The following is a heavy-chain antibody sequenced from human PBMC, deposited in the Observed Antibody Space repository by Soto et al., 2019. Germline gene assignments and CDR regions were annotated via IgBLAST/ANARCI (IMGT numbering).Heavy chain of an antibody. Sequence: PSQTLSLTCAISGDSVSSGGAVWNWIRQSPSRGLEWLGRTYYRSTWHNDYAISVKSRITINPDTSKNQFSLQLNSVTPEDTAVYYCTRESSSGWSDHWGQGTLVTVSS. J-gene: IGHJ5*02. CDR2: TYYRSTWHN. D-gene: IGHD6-19*01. CDR3: TRESSSGWSDH. CDR1: GDSVSSGGAV. V-gene: IGHV6-1*01.